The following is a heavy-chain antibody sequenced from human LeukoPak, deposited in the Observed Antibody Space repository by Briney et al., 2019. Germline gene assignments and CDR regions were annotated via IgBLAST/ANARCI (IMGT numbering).Heavy chain of an antibody. CDR3: ARDNYGDYLLGPDVFDI. Sequence: GGSLRLSCVASGFTFSSYEMNWVRQAPGKGLEWASYSTSSGSTIYYADSVKGRFTISRDNAKNSLYLQMNSLRAEDTAVYYCARDNYGDYLLGPDVFDIWGQGTKVTVSS. J-gene: IGHJ3*02. CDR2: STSSGSTI. CDR1: GFTFSSYE. D-gene: IGHD4-17*01. V-gene: IGHV3-48*03.